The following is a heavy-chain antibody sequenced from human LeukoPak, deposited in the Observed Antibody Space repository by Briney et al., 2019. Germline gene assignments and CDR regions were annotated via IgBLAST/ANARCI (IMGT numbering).Heavy chain of an antibody. CDR2: IYYSGST. CDR1: GGSISSGGYY. CDR3: ARVLLHSAAAGAYYFDY. J-gene: IGHJ4*02. Sequence: ASETLSLTCTVSGGSISSGGYYWSWIRQHPGKGLEWIGYIYYSGSTYYNPSLKSRVTISVDTSKNQFSLKLSSVTAADTAVYYCARVLLHSAAAGAYYFDYWGQGTLVTVSS. D-gene: IGHD6-13*01. V-gene: IGHV4-31*03.